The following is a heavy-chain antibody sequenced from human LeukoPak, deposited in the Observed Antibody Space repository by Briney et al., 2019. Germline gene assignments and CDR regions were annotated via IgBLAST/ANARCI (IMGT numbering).Heavy chain of an antibody. CDR1: GFIFKSYD. V-gene: IGHV3-23*01. CDR3: ARGFGTIDY. CDR2: ITNSGGST. D-gene: IGHD3-10*01. J-gene: IGHJ4*02. Sequence: GGSLRLSCAASGFIFKSYDMSWVRQAPGQGLEWVSTITNSGGSTYYADSVKGRFTISRDNSKNTLYLQMNSLRAEDTAVYYCARGFGTIDYWGQGTLVTVSS.